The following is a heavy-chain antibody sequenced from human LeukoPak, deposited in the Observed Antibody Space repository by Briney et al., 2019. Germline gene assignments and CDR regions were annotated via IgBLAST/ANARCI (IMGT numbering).Heavy chain of an antibody. Sequence: GGTLSLSCAAYGFTFSNANMRWLPKAPGQGREWVGHINSKTDGGITEYAAPVKGRFTISRDDSKNTLYLQMNTLKTEDTAVYYCTTDRGFDPWGQGTLVTVSS. J-gene: IGHJ5*02. CDR3: TTDRGFDP. CDR2: INSKTDGGIT. V-gene: IGHV3-15*01. D-gene: IGHD3-10*01. CDR1: GFTFSNAN.